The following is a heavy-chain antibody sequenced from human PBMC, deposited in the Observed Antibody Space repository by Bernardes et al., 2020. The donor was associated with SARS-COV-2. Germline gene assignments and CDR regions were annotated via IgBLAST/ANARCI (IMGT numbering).Heavy chain of an antibody. CDR1: GYTFTGYY. CDR3: ARTGRIVGAAHDKEDAFDM. J-gene: IGHJ3*02. V-gene: IGHV1-2*02. Sequence: ASVKVSCKTSGYTFTGYYLHWVRQAPGRGPEWMGWITPDNGGTNYAQNFQARVTMTRDTSITTAYMELNRLTSDDTALYYCARTGRIVGAAHDKEDAFDMWGPGTMVTVSS. D-gene: IGHD1-26*01. CDR2: ITPDNGGT.